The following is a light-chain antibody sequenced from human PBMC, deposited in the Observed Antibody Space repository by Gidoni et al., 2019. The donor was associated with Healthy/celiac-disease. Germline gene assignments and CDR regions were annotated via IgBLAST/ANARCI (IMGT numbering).Light chain of an antibody. Sequence: DFQMTHPPSSLSASVGDRVTITCRASQGISSYLNWYQQKPGKAPKLLIYAASSLQSGVPSRFSGSGSGTDFTLTISSLQPEDFATYYCQQNYSTPWTFGQGTKVEIK. V-gene: IGKV1-39*01. J-gene: IGKJ1*01. CDR3: QQNYSTPWT. CDR1: QGISSY. CDR2: AAS.